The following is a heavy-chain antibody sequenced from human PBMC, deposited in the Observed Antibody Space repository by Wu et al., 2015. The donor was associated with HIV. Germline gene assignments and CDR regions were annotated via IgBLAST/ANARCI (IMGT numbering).Heavy chain of an antibody. V-gene: IGHV1-46*01. CDR1: GYTFTSYY. CDR2: INPSGGST. Sequence: QVQLVQSGAEVKKPGASVKVSCKASGYTFTSYYMHWVRQAPGQGLEWMGIINPSGGSTSYAQKFQGRVTMTRDTSTSTVYMELSSLRSEDTAVYYCARDLAAAGTGTDWFDPWGQGTLVTVSS. J-gene: IGHJ5*02. D-gene: IGHD6-13*01. CDR3: ARDLAAAGTGTDWFDP.